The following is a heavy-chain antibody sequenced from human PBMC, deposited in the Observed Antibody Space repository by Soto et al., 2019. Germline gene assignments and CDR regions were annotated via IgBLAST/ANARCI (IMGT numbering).Heavy chain of an antibody. CDR1: GGSISSSSYY. D-gene: IGHD3-3*01. CDR3: SSREATVFGVVIKPYFDY. Sequence: SETLSLTCTVSGGSISSSSYYWGWIRQPPGKGLEWIGSIYYSGSTYYNPSLKSRVTISVDTSKNQFSLKLSSVTAADTAVYYCSSREATVFGVVIKPYFDYWGQGWRVSVTS. J-gene: IGHJ4*02. V-gene: IGHV4-39*01. CDR2: IYYSGST.